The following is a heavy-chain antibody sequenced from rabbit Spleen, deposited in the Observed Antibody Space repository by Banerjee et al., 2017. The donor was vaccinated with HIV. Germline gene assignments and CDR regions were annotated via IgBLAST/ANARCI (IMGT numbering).Heavy chain of an antibody. V-gene: IGHV1S40*01. D-gene: IGHD1-1*01. CDR3: AGSVSNSGWGYGL. CDR1: GFSFSSSYW. CDR2: IKIGSGGAT. J-gene: IGHJ3*01. Sequence: QSLEESGGDLVKPGASLTLTCTASGFSFSSSYWICWVRQAPGKGLEWIGSIKIGSGGATFYASWAKGRFTISKTSSTTVDLKMTSLTAADTATYFCAGSVSNSGWGYGLWGQGTLVTVS.